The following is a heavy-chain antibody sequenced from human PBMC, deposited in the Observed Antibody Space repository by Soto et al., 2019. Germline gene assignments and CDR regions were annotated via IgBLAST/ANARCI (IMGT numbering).Heavy chain of an antibody. D-gene: IGHD6-6*01. CDR3: ARDPTVVAARYYFDY. CDR2: IWYDGSNK. V-gene: IGHV3-33*01. Sequence: GGSLRLSCAESGFTFSRDGMHWVRQAPCKGPEWVAVIWYDGSNKYYADSVKGRLTISRDNSKNTLYLQMNSLRAEDTAVYYCARDPTVVAARYYFDYWGQGTLVTVSS. J-gene: IGHJ4*02. CDR1: GFTFSRDG.